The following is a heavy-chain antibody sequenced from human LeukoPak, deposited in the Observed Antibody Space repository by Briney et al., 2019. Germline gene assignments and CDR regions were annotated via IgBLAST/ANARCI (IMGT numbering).Heavy chain of an antibody. J-gene: IGHJ4*02. Sequence: SGTLSLTCGVSGGSISGTNWWSWVRQPPGQGLEWIGEISLRGLTNYNPSLRSRLTMSLDESKNQVSLDLTSVTAADTAVYYCSRESGPFSPFGFWGQGTLVSVHS. V-gene: IGHV4-4*02. CDR3: SRESGPFSPFGF. D-gene: IGHD1-26*01. CDR2: ISLRGLT. CDR1: GGSISGTNW.